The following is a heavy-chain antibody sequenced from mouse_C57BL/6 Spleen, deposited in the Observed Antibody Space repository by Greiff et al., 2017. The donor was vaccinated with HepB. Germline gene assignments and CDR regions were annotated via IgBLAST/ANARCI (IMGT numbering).Heavy chain of an antibody. Sequence: VQLQQPGAELVKPGASVKLSCKASGYTFTSYWMQWVKQRPGQGLEWIGEIDPSDSYTNYNQKFKGKATLTVDTSSSTAYMQLSSLTSEDSAVYYCERYYYGSSYGPFAYWGQGTLVTVSA. CDR1: GYTFTSYW. D-gene: IGHD1-1*01. CDR3: ERYYYGSSYGPFAY. CDR2: IDPSDSYT. J-gene: IGHJ3*01. V-gene: IGHV1-50*01.